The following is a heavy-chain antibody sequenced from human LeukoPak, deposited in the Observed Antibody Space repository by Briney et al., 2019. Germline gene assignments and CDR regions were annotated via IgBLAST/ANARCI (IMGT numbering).Heavy chain of an antibody. D-gene: IGHD2-15*01. CDR3: ARAPLDYSMDY. CDR2: IYYSGST. V-gene: IGHV4-59*01. J-gene: IGHJ4*02. Sequence: SETLSLTCTVSGGSINSYYWSWVRQPPGKELEWIGYIYYSGSTNYNPSLQSRVTMSVDTSKNQFSLQLSSVTAADTAVYYCARAPLDYSMDYWGQGTLVTVSA. CDR1: GGSINSYY.